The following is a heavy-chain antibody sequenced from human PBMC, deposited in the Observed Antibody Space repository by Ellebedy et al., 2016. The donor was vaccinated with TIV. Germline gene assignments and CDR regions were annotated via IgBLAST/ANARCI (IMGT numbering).Heavy chain of an antibody. Sequence: SETLSLTCTVSGASITSTIYYWVWIRQPPGKGLEWIGSIYYSGTTYYNLSLKSRVTMSVDTSRNQFSLKLSSVTAADTAVYYCARHNVDSGSYYLYNFDYWGQGTLVTVSS. CDR2: IYYSGTT. D-gene: IGHD3-22*01. CDR1: GASITSTIYY. J-gene: IGHJ4*02. V-gene: IGHV4-39*01. CDR3: ARHNVDSGSYYLYNFDY.